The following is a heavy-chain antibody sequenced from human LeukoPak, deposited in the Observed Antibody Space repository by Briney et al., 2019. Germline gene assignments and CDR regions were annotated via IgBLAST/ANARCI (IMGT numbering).Heavy chain of an antibody. CDR3: AKETKVGENLYYFDY. Sequence: RRSLRLSCVASGFKLNDFAMHWVRQAPGKGLEWVSGLSWHSGSIGYADSVKGRFIISRDNAKNSLYLEMNSLRPEDSALYYCAKETKVGENLYYFDYWGRGTLVTVSS. CDR2: LSWHSGSI. D-gene: IGHD1-26*01. CDR1: GFKLNDFA. V-gene: IGHV3-9*01. J-gene: IGHJ4*02.